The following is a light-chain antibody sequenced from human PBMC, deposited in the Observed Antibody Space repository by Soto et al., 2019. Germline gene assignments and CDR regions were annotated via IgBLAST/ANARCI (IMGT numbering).Light chain of an antibody. CDR1: SSDIGGYDC. Sequence: QSALTQPASVSGSPGQSITMSCTGTSSDIGGYDCVSWYQQHPGKAPKLMIFEVSNRPSGVSNRFSGSKSGNTASLTISGLQAEDEADYYCSSYTGSSVIFGGGTKLTVL. CDR3: SSYTGSSVI. V-gene: IGLV2-14*01. J-gene: IGLJ2*01. CDR2: EVS.